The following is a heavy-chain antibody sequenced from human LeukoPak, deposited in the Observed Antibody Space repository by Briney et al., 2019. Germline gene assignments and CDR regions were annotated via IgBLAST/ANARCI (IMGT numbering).Heavy chain of an antibody. D-gene: IGHD2-2*01. CDR3: AKVNCTSISCYYGY. CDR1: GFSFSSYG. CDR2: IRYDGSNK. V-gene: IGHV3-30*02. J-gene: IGHJ4*02. Sequence: PGGSLRLSCAASGFSFSSYGMYWVRQAPGKGLEWVAFIRYDGSNKYYADSVKGRFTISRDNSKNTLYLQMNSLRVEDTAAYYCAKVNCTSISCYYGYWGQGTLVTVSS.